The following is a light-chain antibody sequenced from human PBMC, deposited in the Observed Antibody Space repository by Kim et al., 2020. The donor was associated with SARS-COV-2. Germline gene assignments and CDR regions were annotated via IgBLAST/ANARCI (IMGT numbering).Light chain of an antibody. Sequence: SAGGGHTLCWRAGRSVSSHRLSWYQQKPGQAPRLLIYTASIRAAGVADRFTGSGSGTDFTLTISRLEPEDSAVYYCQQYDTSSYTVGPGTKLEI. CDR2: TAS. CDR3: QQYDTSSYT. J-gene: IGKJ2*01. CDR1: RSVSSHR. V-gene: IGKV3-20*01.